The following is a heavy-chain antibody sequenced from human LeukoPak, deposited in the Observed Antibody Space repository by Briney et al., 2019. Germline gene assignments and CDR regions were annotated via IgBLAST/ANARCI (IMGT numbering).Heavy chain of an antibody. CDR3: ARVRRDKVGATPSLDY. Sequence: PGRSLRLSCAASGFTFSSYAMHWVRQAPGKGLEWVAVISYDGSNKYYADSVKGRFTISRDNSKNTLYLQMNSLRAEDTAVYYCARVRRDKVGATPSLDYWGQGTLVTVSS. D-gene: IGHD1-26*01. J-gene: IGHJ4*02. CDR1: GFTFSSYA. V-gene: IGHV3-30-3*01. CDR2: ISYDGSNK.